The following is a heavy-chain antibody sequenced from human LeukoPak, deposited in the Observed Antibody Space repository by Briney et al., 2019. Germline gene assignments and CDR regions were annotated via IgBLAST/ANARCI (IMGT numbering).Heavy chain of an antibody. CDR1: GFTFSSYA. CDR2: ISGSGGST. CDR3: AKDRNVAVPAEGGYFDY. J-gene: IGHJ4*02. Sequence: PGGSLRLSCAASGFTFSSYAMSWVRQAPGKGLEWVSAISGSGGSTYYADSVKGRFTISRDNSKNTLYLQMNSLRAEDTAVYYCAKDRNVAVPAEGGYFDYWGQGILVTVSS. D-gene: IGHD2-2*01. V-gene: IGHV3-23*01.